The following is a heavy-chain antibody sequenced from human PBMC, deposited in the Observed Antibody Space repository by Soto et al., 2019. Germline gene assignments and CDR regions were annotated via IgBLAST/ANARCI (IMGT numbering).Heavy chain of an antibody. J-gene: IGHJ3*02. V-gene: IGHV4-30-4*01. CDR3: ATITGTTGGAFDI. CDR2: IYYSGST. Sequence: QVQLQESGPGLVKPSQTLSLTCTVSGGSISSGDYYWSWIRQPPGKGLEWIGYIYYSGSTYYNPSLKSRVTIAVDTSKNQFSLKLSSVTAADTAVYYCATITGTTGGAFDIWGQGTMVTVSS. D-gene: IGHD1-20*01. CDR1: GGSISSGDYY.